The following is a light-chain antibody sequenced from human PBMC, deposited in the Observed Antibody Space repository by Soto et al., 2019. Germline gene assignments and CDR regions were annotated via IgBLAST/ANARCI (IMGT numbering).Light chain of an antibody. CDR2: GVT. Sequence: QSVMTQPPSVSAAPGQKVTISCSGSSSNIGGNSVSWYQQLPGTAPKLLIFGVTNRPSGVSDRFSGSKSGNTASLTISALQAEDEADYYCTSYTSVTIVVFGGGTKLTVL. CDR3: TSYTSVTIVV. J-gene: IGLJ2*01. CDR1: SSNIGGNS. V-gene: IGLV2-14*01.